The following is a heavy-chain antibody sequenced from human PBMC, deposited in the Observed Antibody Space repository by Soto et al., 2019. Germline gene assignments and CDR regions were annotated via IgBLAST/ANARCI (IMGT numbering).Heavy chain of an antibody. CDR3: AGSSGYYFFDY. D-gene: IGHD3-22*01. CDR1: GFTFSSYG. J-gene: IGHJ4*02. CDR2: IWYDGSNK. Sequence: QVQLVESGGGVVQPGRSLRLSCAASGFTFSSYGMHWVRQAPGKGLEWVAVIWYDGSNKYYADSVKGRFPISRYNSKNTVYLQMNSLRAEDTAVYYCAGSSGYYFFDYWGQGTLVTVSS. V-gene: IGHV3-33*01.